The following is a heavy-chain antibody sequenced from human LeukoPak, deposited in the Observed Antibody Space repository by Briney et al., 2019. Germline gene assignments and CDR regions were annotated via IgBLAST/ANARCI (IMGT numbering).Heavy chain of an antibody. CDR3: ARHSYYYDSSGYYDY. V-gene: IGHV1-69*01. Sequence: SVKVSCKASGGTFSSYAISWVRQAPGQGLEWMGGIIPIFGTANYAQKFQGRVTITADESTSTAYMELSSLRSDDPAVYYCARHSYYYDSSGYYDYWGQGTLVTVSS. D-gene: IGHD3-22*01. CDR1: GGTFSSYA. CDR2: IIPIFGTA. J-gene: IGHJ4*02.